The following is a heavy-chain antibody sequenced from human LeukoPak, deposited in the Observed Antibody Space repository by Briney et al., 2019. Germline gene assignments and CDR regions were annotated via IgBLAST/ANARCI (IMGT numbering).Heavy chain of an antibody. CDR3: ARDAHGRVAPIRGYYYGMDV. D-gene: IGHD5-12*01. V-gene: IGHV1-69*13. Sequence: SVKVSCKASGGTFSSYAISWVRQAPGQGLEWMGGIMPIFGTANYAQKFQGRVTITADESTSTAYMELNSLRSEDTAVYYCARDAHGRVAPIRGYYYGMDVWGQGTTVIVSS. CDR1: GGTFSSYA. CDR2: IMPIFGTA. J-gene: IGHJ6*02.